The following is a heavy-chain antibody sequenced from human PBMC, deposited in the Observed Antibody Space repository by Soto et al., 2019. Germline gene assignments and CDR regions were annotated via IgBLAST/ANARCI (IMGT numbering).Heavy chain of an antibody. J-gene: IGHJ5*02. CDR2: ISSSSSTI. V-gene: IGHV3-48*02. CDR1: GFTFSSYN. CDR3: ARAGRYNWHFSWFDP. Sequence: EVQLVESGGGLVQPGGSLRLSCAASGFTFSSYNMNWVRQAPGKGLEWVSYISSSSSTIYYADSVKGRFTISRDNAKNSLYLQLNSLRDEDTAVYYCARAGRYNWHFSWFDPWGQGTLVTVSS. D-gene: IGHD1-7*01.